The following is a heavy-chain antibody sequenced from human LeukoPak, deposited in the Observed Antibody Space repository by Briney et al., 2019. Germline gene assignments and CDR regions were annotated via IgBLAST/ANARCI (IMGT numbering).Heavy chain of an antibody. CDR1: GSSISSSSYY. CDR2: IYYSGTT. CDR3: ARPAVKYSNYYFDY. V-gene: IGHV4-39*01. J-gene: IGHJ4*02. D-gene: IGHD4-11*01. Sequence: SETLSLTCTVSGSSISSSSYYWGWIRQPPGKGLEWIGSIYYSGTTYYNPSLKSRVTISVDTSKNQFSLNLNSVTAADTAVYYCARPAVKYSNYYFDYWGQGTLVTVSS.